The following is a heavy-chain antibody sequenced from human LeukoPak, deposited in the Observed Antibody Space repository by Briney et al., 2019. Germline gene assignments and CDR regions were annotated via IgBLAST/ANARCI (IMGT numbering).Heavy chain of an antibody. D-gene: IGHD6-13*01. J-gene: IGHJ5*02. CDR2: INPNSGGT. CDR3: ARAIAAAGTSWFWFDP. CDR1: RYIFTDYY. V-gene: IGHV1-2*02. Sequence: ASVKVSCKASRYIFTDYYMHWVRQAPGQGLEWMGWINPNSGGTNYAQKFQGRVTMTRDTSISTAYMELSRLRSDDTAVYYCARAIAAAGTSWFWFDPWGQGTLVTVSS.